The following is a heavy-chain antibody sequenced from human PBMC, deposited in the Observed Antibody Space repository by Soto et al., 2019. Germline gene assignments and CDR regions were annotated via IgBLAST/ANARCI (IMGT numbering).Heavy chain of an antibody. D-gene: IGHD3-10*01. V-gene: IGHV3-23*01. J-gene: IGHJ5*02. CDR2: ISGSGGST. Sequence: PGGSLRLSCAASGFTFSSYAMSWVRQAPGKGLEWVSAISGSGGSTYYADSVKGRFTISRDNSKNTLYLQMNSLRAEDTAVYYCAKDNRKYYGSGSYYNRGLSDNWFDPWGQGTLVTVSS. CDR3: AKDNRKYYGSGSYYNRGLSDNWFDP. CDR1: GFTFSSYA.